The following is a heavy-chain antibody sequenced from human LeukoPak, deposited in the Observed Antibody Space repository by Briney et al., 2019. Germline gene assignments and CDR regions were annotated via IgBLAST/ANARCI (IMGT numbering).Heavy chain of an antibody. CDR3: ARHVWLVWFVEPKAYAFGI. CDR2: ISAYNGNT. J-gene: IGHJ3*02. D-gene: IGHD3-10*01. CDR1: GYTFTSYG. Sequence: ASVKVSCKASGYTFTSYGISGVRQAPGQGLEWMGWISAYNGNTNYAQKLQGRVTMTTDTSTSTAYMELRSLRSDDTAVYYCARHVWLVWFVEPKAYAFGIWGQGTMVTVSS. V-gene: IGHV1-18*01.